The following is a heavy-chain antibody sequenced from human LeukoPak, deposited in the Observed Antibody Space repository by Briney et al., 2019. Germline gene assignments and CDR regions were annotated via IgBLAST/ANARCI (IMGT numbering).Heavy chain of an antibody. CDR1: GFTFSSYS. CDR3: AKAMYYDSSGYYHFDY. D-gene: IGHD3-22*01. CDR2: ISSSSIYR. Sequence: GGSLRLSCAASGFTFSSYSMNWVRQAPGKGLEWVSSISSSSIYRYYADSVKGRFTISRDNAKNSLYLQMNSLRAEDTALYYCAKAMYYDSSGYYHFDYWGQGTLVTVSS. V-gene: IGHV3-21*04. J-gene: IGHJ4*02.